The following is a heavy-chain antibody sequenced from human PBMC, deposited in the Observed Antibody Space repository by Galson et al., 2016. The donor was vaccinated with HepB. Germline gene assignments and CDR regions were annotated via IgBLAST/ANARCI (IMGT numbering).Heavy chain of an antibody. CDR1: GGSISSVNYY. V-gene: IGHV4-31*03. D-gene: IGHD2-21*02. J-gene: IGHJ5*01. CDR3: ARTTGDCGGDCSWFDP. Sequence: TLSLTCTVSGGSISSVNYYWSWIRQHPGKGLEWIGYIFYSGTTHYNPSLKSRVTISMDTSKNHFSLKLNSMTAADTAVYYFARTTGDCGGDCSWFDPWGQGTLVTVSS. CDR2: IFYSGTT.